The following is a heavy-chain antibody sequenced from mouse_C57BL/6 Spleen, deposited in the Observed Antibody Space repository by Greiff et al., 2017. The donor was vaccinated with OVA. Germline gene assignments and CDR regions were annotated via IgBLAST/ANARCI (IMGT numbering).Heavy chain of an antibody. Sequence: VQLQQSGAELVKPGASVKISCKASGYAFSSYWMNWVKQRPGKGLEWIGQIYPGDGDTNYNGKFKGKATLTADKSSSTAYMQRISLTSEDSAVYFCARITTVVADFDYWGPGTTLTVSS. V-gene: IGHV1-80*01. CDR3: ARITTVVADFDY. D-gene: IGHD1-1*01. CDR1: GYAFSSYW. CDR2: IYPGDGDT. J-gene: IGHJ2*01.